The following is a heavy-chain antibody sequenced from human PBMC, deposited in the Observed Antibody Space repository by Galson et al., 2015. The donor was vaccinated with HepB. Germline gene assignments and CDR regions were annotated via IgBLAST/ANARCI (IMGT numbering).Heavy chain of an antibody. CDR1: GFTFTSYG. V-gene: IGHV3-33*08. J-gene: IGHJ4*02. Sequence: SLRLSCAASGFTFTSYGLYWVRQPPGKGLEWVAVIWYDGSNKYYAESVKGRFTISRDNSKSTLYLQMNSLRVEDTAVYYCARAVAGGFAGDYWGQGTLVTVSS. D-gene: IGHD6-19*01. CDR3: ARAVAGGFAGDY. CDR2: IWYDGSNK.